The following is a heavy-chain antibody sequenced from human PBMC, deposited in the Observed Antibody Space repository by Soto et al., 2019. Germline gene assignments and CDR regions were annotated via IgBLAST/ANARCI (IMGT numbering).Heavy chain of an antibody. CDR2: INPNSGVA. D-gene: IGHD5-12*01. CDR3: ARQGSGSEYPQYFYYGMDV. J-gene: IGHJ6*02. V-gene: IGHV1-2*02. CDR1: GYTFTSHF. Sequence: QVQLVQSGAEVKKPGASVKVSCKASGYTFTSHFLHWVRQAPGQGLEWMGIINPNSGVANYAQKFQGRVTMTRDTSISTVYMELTKMRSEDTTIYYCARQGSGSEYPQYFYYGMDVWGQGTTAAASS.